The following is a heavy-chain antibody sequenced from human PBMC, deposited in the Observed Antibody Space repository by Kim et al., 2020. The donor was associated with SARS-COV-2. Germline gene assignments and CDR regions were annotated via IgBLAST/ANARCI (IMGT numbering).Heavy chain of an antibody. CDR3: AKAVRTYDILTGYSK. CDR1: GFTFSNYA. CDR2: ISERGGSS. D-gene: IGHD3-9*01. J-gene: IGHJ4*02. V-gene: IGHV3-23*01. Sequence: GGSLRLSCAASGFTFSNYAVSWVRQAPGKGLEWVSAISERGGSSYYADSVRGRFTISRDNSKNTLYLQMNSLRAEDTAVYYCAKAVRTYDILTGYSKWGPGTLVTVFS.